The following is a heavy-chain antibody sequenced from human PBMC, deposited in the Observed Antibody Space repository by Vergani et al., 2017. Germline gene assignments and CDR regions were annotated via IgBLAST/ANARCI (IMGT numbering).Heavy chain of an antibody. CDR2: ISSSGSTI. CDR3: ARDYYYDSSGYYRDYSAVYYFDY. J-gene: IGHJ4*02. Sequence: EVQLVESGGGLVQPGGSLRLSCAASGFTFSSYAMSWVRQAPGKGLEWVSYISSSGSTIYYADSVKGRFTISRDNAKNSLYLQMNSLRAEDTAVYYCARDYYYDSSGYYRDYSAVYYFDYWGQGTLVTVSS. CDR1: GFTFSSYA. V-gene: IGHV3-48*04. D-gene: IGHD3-22*01.